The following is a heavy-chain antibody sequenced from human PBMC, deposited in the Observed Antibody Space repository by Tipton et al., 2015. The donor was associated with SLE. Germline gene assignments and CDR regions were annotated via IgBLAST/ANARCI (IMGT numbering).Heavy chain of an antibody. J-gene: IGHJ3*02. CDR1: GYTFTSYA. CDR3: ARELDSIGMGAFDI. Sequence: QSGAEVKKPGASVKVSCKAYGYTFTSYAMHWVRQAPGQRLEWMGWINAGNGNTKYSQKFQGRDTITRDTSASTAYMELSSLRSDDTALYYCARELDSIGMGAFDIWVQVTMVTVSS. V-gene: IGHV1-3*01. CDR2: INAGNGNT. D-gene: IGHD3-22*01.